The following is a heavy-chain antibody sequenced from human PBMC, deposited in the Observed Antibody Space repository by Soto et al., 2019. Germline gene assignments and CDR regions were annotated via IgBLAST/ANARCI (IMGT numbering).Heavy chain of an antibody. CDR1: GGSISSYY. V-gene: IGHV4-59*01. Sequence: SETLSLTCTVSGGSISSYYWSWIRQPPGKGLEWIGYIYYSGSTNYNPSLKSRVTISVDTSKNQFSLKLSSVTAADTAVCYCARGAPYVSYYFDYWGQGTLVTVSS. D-gene: IGHD3-16*01. J-gene: IGHJ4*02. CDR2: IYYSGST. CDR3: ARGAPYVSYYFDY.